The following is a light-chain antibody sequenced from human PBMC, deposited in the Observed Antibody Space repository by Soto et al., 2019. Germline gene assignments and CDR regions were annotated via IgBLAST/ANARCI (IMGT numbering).Light chain of an antibody. CDR2: AAS. V-gene: IGKV1-39*01. J-gene: IGKJ1*01. CDR3: QQSYSSTWT. Sequence: DIQMTQSPSSLSASVRDRVTITCRASQSIRNYLNWYQQKPGRAPKILIYAASNLQSGVPSRFSGGGSGTDFTLIITRLQPVEFATYYWQQSYSSTWTFGQGTKLEIK. CDR1: QSIRNY.